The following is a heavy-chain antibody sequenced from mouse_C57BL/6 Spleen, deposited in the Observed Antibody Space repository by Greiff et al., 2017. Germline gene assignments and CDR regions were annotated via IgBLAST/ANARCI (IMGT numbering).Heavy chain of an antibody. CDR3: ARHGEYYGSSYPYYFDY. V-gene: IGHV5-15*01. J-gene: IGHJ2*01. D-gene: IGHD1-1*01. CDR2: ISNLAYSI. Sequence: EVQRVESGGGLVQAGGSLKLSCAASGFTFSDYGMAWVRQAPRKGPEWVAFISNLAYSIYYADTVTGRFTISRENAKNTLYLEMSSLRSEDTAMYYCARHGEYYGSSYPYYFDYGGQGTTLTVSS. CDR1: GFTFSDYG.